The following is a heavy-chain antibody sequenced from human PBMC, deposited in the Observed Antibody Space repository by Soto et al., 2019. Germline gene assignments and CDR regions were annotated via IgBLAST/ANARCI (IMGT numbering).Heavy chain of an antibody. CDR1: GGSISSYY. J-gene: IGHJ5*02. Sequence: SETLSLTCTVSGGSISSYYWSWIRQPPGKGLEWIGYIYYSGSTNYNPSLKSRVTISVDTSKNQFSLKLSSVTAADTAVYYCARAIITIFGVVSNWFDPWGQGTLVTVSS. D-gene: IGHD3-3*01. CDR2: IYYSGST. CDR3: ARAIITIFGVVSNWFDP. V-gene: IGHV4-59*01.